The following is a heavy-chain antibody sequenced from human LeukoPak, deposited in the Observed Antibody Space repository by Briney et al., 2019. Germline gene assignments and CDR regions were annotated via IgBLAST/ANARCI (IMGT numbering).Heavy chain of an antibody. J-gene: IGHJ5*02. D-gene: IGHD3-10*01. CDR1: GFTFKNYA. CDR3: ATERPFSSGTYYNA. Sequence: GGSLRLSCAASGFTFKNYAMSWVRQAPGTGLEWASTIGGNSGYTYYSDSLKGRFTISRDNSRNTLYLQMTSLRVDDTAVYFCATERPFSSGTYYNAWGQGTLVIVSS. V-gene: IGHV3-23*01. CDR2: IGGNSGYT.